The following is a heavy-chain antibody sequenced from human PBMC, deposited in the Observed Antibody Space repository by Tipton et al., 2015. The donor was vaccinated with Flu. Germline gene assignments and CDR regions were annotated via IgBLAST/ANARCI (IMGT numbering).Heavy chain of an antibody. CDR1: GGSISSDSYY. Sequence: TLSLTCAVYGGSISSDSYYWSWIRQPAGKGLEWIGRIYTSGSTNYNPSLKSRVTISIDTSKNQFSLKLSSVTAADTAVYYCARALQNYFDYWGQGTLVTVSS. V-gene: IGHV4-61*02. CDR3: ARALQNYFDY. CDR2: IYTSGST. J-gene: IGHJ4*02.